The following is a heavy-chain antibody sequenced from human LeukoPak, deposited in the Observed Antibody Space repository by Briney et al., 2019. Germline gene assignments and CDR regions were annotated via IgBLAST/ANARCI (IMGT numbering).Heavy chain of an antibody. V-gene: IGHV5-51*01. D-gene: IGHD5-24*01. CDR1: GYTFTGYW. J-gene: IGHJ4*02. Sequence: GESLKISCKVSGYTFTGYWVAWVRQMPGKGLEWMGIIYPGYSDTRYSPSFEGQVTISADKSISTAYLQWSSLKASDTDMYYCARQDGRALYYFDYWGQGTLVTVSS. CDR3: ARQDGRALYYFDY. CDR2: IYPGYSDT.